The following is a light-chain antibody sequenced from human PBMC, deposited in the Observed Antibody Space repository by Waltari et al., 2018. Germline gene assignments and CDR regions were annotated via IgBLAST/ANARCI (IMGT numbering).Light chain of an antibody. V-gene: IGKV3-15*01. J-gene: IGKJ2*01. Sequence: EIVMTQSPATLSVSPGERATLSCRASQSVSSNLAWYQQKPGQAPRLLIYGASTRATGVPARFSGSGSGTEFTLTISSLQSEDFAVYYCQQYNDGPYTFCQGTKLEIK. CDR3: QQYNDGPYT. CDR2: GAS. CDR1: QSVSSN.